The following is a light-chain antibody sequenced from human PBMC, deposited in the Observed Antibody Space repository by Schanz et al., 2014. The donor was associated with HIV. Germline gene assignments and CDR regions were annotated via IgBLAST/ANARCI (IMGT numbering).Light chain of an antibody. CDR3: SSYTTSSTLV. J-gene: IGLJ2*01. V-gene: IGLV2-14*03. Sequence: HSALTQPASVSGSLGQSITISCTGTSGDVGRYDYVSWYQQHPGQAPKLLIYDVTYRPSGISNRFSGSKSGYTASLTISGLQADDEADYYCSSYTTSSTLVFGGGTKLTVL. CDR2: DVT. CDR1: SGDVGRYDY.